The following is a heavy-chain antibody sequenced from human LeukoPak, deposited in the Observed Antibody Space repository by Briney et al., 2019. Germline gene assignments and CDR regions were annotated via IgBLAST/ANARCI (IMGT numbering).Heavy chain of an antibody. V-gene: IGHV4-39*01. CDR1: GGSISSSSYY. CDR3: ASLYSSGWSGYYYYMDV. J-gene: IGHJ6*03. CDR2: IYYSGST. D-gene: IGHD6-19*01. Sequence: PSETLSLTCTASGGSISSSSYYWGWIRQPPGKGLEWIGSIYYSGSTYYNPSLKSQVTISVDTSKNQFSLKLSSVTAADTAVYYCASLYSSGWSGYYYYMDVWGKGTTVTVSS.